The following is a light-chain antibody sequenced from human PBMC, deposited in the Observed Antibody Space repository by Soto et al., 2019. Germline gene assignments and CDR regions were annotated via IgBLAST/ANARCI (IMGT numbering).Light chain of an antibody. CDR3: QQYNNYPRT. Sequence: DIQMTQSPSSLSASVGDRVTITCRTSQSIRSSLNWYQQKPGKAPNLLIYAASRLQSGVPSRFSGSGSGTEFTLTISSLQPDDFATYYCQQYNNYPRTFGQGTKVDIK. CDR1: QSIRSS. V-gene: IGKV1-39*01. CDR2: AAS. J-gene: IGKJ1*01.